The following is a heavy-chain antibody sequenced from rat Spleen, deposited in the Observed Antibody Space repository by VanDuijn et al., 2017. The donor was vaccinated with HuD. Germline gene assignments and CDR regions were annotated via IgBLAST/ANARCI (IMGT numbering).Heavy chain of an antibody. Sequence: QVQLKESGPGLVQPSQTLSLTCSVSGFSLSSYGVIWVRQPPGKGLEWMGLMRSDGDTSYDSDLRSRLIISRDTSKSQVFLKMNSLQTEDTATYYCAREYYSSPDYWGQGVMVTVSS. CDR1: GFSLSSYG. D-gene: IGHD1-2*01. CDR3: AREYYSSPDY. V-gene: IGHV2-32*01. CDR2: MRSDGDT. J-gene: IGHJ2*01.